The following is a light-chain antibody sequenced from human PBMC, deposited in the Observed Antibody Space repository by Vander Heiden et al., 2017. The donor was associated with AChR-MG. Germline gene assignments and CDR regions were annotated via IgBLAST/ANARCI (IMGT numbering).Light chain of an antibody. J-gene: IGLJ2*01. Sequence: QSALTQPASVSGSPGQSITLSCTGTSSDVGSYHLVSWYQQHPGKAPKLMIDEVSKRPSWVSNRFSGSKSGNTASLTISGLQAEDEADYYCCSYAGSSTLVFGGGTKLTVL. CDR3: CSYAGSSTLV. V-gene: IGLV2-23*02. CDR1: SSDVGSYHL. CDR2: EVS.